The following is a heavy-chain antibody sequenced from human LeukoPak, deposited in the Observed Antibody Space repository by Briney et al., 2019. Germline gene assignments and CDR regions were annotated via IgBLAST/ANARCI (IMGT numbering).Heavy chain of an antibody. D-gene: IGHD4-17*01. V-gene: IGHV1-69*13. J-gene: IGHJ4*02. Sequence: SVKVSCKASGGTLIGYAISWGRQAPGQGREWMGGIIPIFGKANYAQKFQGRVTITAAESTSTAYMELRSLRSEDTAVYYCARDGYGDYAFDYWGQGTLVTVSS. CDR1: GGTLIGYA. CDR3: ARDGYGDYAFDY. CDR2: IIPIFGKA.